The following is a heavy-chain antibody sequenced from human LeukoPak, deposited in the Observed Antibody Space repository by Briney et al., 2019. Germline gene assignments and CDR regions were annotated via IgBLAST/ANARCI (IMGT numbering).Heavy chain of an antibody. CDR1: EYTFTSSY. V-gene: IGHV1-46*01. CDR3: AREGCSSTSCMGFLDYYYYMDV. CDR2: INPSGSST. J-gene: IGHJ6*03. D-gene: IGHD2-2*01. Sequence: ASVKVSCKASEYTFTSSYMHWVRQAPGQGLEWMGIINPSGSSTTYAQKFHGRVTMTRDTSKNQFSLKLSSVTAADTAVYYCAREGCSSTSCMGFLDYYYYMDVWGKGTTVTVSS.